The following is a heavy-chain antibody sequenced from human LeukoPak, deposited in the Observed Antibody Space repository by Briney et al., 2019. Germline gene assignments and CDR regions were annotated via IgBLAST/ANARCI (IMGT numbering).Heavy chain of an antibody. CDR1: GFTFSSYS. Sequence: GGSLRLSCAASGFTFSSYSMNWVRQAPGKGLEWVSSISSSSSYIYYADSVKGRFTISRDNAKNSLYLQMNSLRAEDTAVYYCASRELVGATTEGDFDYWGQGTLVTVSS. J-gene: IGHJ4*02. D-gene: IGHD1-26*01. CDR3: ASRELVGATTEGDFDY. V-gene: IGHV3-21*01. CDR2: ISSSSSYI.